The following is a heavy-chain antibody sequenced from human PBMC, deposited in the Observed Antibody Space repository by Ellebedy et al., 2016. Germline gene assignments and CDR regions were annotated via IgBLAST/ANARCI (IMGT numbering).Heavy chain of an antibody. V-gene: IGHV2-5*01. CDR2: IYWNDDK. J-gene: IGHJ6*02. CDR3: GHRSESYDYHGLDV. Sequence: TLSLTCTVSGGSISSYYWSWIRQPPGKALEWLALIYWNDDKRYSPSLKSRLTVTRDTSKNQVVLTMTNMDPMDTGTYYCGHRSESYDYHGLDVWGQGTTVIVS. CDR1: GGSISSYYW.